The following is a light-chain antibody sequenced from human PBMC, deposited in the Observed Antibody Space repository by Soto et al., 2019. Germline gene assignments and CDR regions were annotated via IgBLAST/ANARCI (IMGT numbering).Light chain of an antibody. CDR2: GAS. CDR3: RQYGSSGT. V-gene: IGKV3-20*01. CDR1: QSVSSY. Sequence: EIVLTQSPNTLSVSPGKRANLYRRASQSVSSYLAWYQQKPGQAPRLLIYGASNRATGIPDRFSGSGSGTDFTLTISRLEPEDFAVYYCRQYGSSGTFGEGTKVDIK. J-gene: IGKJ4*02.